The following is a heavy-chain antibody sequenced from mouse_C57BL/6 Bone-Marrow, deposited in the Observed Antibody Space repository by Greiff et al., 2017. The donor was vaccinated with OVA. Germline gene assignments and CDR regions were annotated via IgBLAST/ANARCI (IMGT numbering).Heavy chain of an antibody. Sequence: EVQVVESGGGLVQPGASLKLSCAASGFTFSDYGMAWVRQAPRQGLAWVAFISTLAYSIYYADTLTGRFTLSRENAKNTLYLEMSSLRSEDTAMYYCERDDGSSYNFDYWGQGTLVTVSA. CDR1: GFTFSDYG. D-gene: IGHD1-1*01. CDR2: ISTLAYSI. V-gene: IGHV5-15*01. CDR3: ERDDGSSYNFDY. J-gene: IGHJ3*01.